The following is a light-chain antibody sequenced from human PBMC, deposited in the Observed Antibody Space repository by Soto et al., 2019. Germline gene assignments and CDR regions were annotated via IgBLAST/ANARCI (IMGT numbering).Light chain of an antibody. Sequence: HSALTQPASVSGSPGQSITISCTGTSSDVGSYNLVSWYQQHPGKAPKLMIYEVSKRPSGVSNRFSGSKSGNTASLTISGLQAEDEADYYCCSYAGSSTHVVFGGGTKVTVL. J-gene: IGLJ2*01. CDR1: SSDVGSYNL. CDR3: CSYAGSSTHVV. CDR2: EVS. V-gene: IGLV2-23*02.